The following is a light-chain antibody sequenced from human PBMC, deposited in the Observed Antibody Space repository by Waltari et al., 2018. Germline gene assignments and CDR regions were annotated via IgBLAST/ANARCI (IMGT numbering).Light chain of an antibody. CDR1: QSISTY. V-gene: IGKV1-39*01. CDR2: AAS. J-gene: IGKJ2*03. CDR3: QRSYTSPYS. Sequence: DIQMTQSPSSLSASVGDRVTITCRAGQSISTYLNWYQQKPGKAPKLLIYAASSLQSGVPSRFSGSGSGTDFTLTISRLQPEDFATYCCQRSYTSPYSFGQGTRLEIK.